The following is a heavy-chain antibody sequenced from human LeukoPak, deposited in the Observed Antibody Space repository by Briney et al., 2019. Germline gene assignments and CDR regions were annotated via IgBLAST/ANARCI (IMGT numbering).Heavy chain of an antibody. Sequence: ASVKVSCKASGYTFTSYDINWVRQATGQGLEWMGWMNPNSSNTGYAQKFQGRVTMTRNTSISTAYMELSSLRSEDAAVYYCARAPPARRYCSSTSCYPNRFDPWGQGTLVTVSS. V-gene: IGHV1-8*01. CDR1: GYTFTSYD. D-gene: IGHD2-2*01. J-gene: IGHJ5*02. CDR3: ARAPPARRYCSSTSCYPNRFDP. CDR2: MNPNSSNT.